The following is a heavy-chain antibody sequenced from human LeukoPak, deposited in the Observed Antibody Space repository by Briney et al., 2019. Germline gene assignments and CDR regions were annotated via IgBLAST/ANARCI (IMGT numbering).Heavy chain of an antibody. CDR1: GFSFSDYR. Sequence: GGSLRLSCVASGFSFSDYRMHWVRQAPGKGVVWVSRIYIDGVGTAYADFVKGRFIISRDNAKNTLYLQMNSLTSEDTAVYYCVTARGRFWGKGTTVTVSS. CDR3: VTARGRF. CDR2: IYIDGVGT. D-gene: IGHD3-10*01. V-gene: IGHV3-74*01. J-gene: IGHJ6*01.